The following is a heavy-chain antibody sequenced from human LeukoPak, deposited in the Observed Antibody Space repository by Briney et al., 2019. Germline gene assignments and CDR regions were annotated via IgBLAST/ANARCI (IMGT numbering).Heavy chain of an antibody. V-gene: IGHV1-69*05. J-gene: IGHJ4*02. Sequence: SVKVSCKASGGTFSSYAITWVRQAPGQGLEWMGGIIPIFGTSNYAQKFQGRVTITTDPSTSTAYLDLSNLRSEDTAVYYCAMSPRDYSDYWGQGTLVTVSS. CDR1: GGTFSSYA. CDR2: IIPIFGTS. CDR3: AMSPRDYSDY.